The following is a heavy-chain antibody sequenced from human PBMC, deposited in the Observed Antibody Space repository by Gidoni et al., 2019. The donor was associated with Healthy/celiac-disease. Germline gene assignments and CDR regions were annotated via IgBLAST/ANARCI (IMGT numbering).Heavy chain of an antibody. J-gene: IGHJ5*02. V-gene: IGHV1-69*08. CDR3: ARDSNYSGSGSPFGFDP. CDR2: IIPILGIA. Sequence: VQLVQSGAESKKPGSSVKDSCKASGSTFSSYTIRWVRQAPGQGLEWMGRIIPILGIANYAQKFQGRVTITADKSTSPAYMELSSLRSEDTAVYYCARDSNYSGSGSPFGFDPWGQGTLVTVSS. D-gene: IGHD3-10*01. CDR1: GSTFSSYT.